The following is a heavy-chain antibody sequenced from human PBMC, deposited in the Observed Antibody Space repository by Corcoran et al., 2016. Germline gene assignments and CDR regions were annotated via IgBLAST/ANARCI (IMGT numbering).Heavy chain of an antibody. CDR2: ISYDGSNK. CDR3: AKNSGSSAYYFDY. Sequence: QVQLVESGGGVVQPGRSLRLSCAASGFTFSSYGMHWVRQAPGKGLEWVAVISYDGSNKYYADSVKGRFTISRDNSKNTLYLQMNSLRAEDTAVYYCAKNSGSSAYYFDYWGQGTLVTVSS. V-gene: IGHV3-30*18. CDR1: GFTFSSYG. D-gene: IGHD1-26*01. J-gene: IGHJ4*02.